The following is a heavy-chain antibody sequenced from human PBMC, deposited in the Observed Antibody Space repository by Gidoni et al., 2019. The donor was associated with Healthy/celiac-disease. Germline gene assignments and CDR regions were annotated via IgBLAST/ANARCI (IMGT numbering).Heavy chain of an antibody. D-gene: IGHD1-1*01. CDR2: ISGSGGST. Sequence: EVQPLESGGGLVQPGGSLRLSCAASGFTVSSYARSWVRQAPGKGLEWVSAISGSGGSTYYADSVKGRFTISRDNSKNTLYLQMNSLRAEDTAVYYCAKDLWVRPRYFQHWGQGTLVTVSS. J-gene: IGHJ1*01. CDR1: GFTVSSYA. V-gene: IGHV3-23*01. CDR3: AKDLWVRPRYFQH.